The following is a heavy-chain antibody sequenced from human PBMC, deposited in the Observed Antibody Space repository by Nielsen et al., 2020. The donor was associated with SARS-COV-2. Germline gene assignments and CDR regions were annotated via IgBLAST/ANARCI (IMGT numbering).Heavy chain of an antibody. D-gene: IGHD3-3*01. J-gene: IGHJ5*02. Sequence: WVRQAPGQGLEWLGGIIIVFDAANYAQKFQGRATITADESTHTAYLELTSLRSEDTAVYYCARGHVLRFLEWLGAAWFDPWGQGTLVTVSS. V-gene: IGHV1-69*01. CDR3: ARGHVLRFLEWLGAAWFDP. CDR2: IIIVFDAA.